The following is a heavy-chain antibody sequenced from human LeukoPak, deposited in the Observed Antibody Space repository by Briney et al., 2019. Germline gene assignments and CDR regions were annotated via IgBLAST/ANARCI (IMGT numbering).Heavy chain of an antibody. D-gene: IGHD1-26*01. Sequence: PSETLSLTCSVSGGSISWIRQPPGRGLEWIGNIYQSGSTYYNPSLKSRVTISVDRSKNHFSLQLSSVTAADTAVYYCTRGGSADPFEHWGQGTLVTVSS. CDR3: TRGGSADPFEH. V-gene: IGHV4-30-2*01. CDR1: GGSIS. CDR2: IYQSGST. J-gene: IGHJ4*02.